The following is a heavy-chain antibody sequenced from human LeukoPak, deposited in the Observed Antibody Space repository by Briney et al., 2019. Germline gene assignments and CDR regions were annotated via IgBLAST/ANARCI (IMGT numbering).Heavy chain of an antibody. CDR1: GFTFSSAW. Sequence: GGSLRLSCAASGFTFSSAWMTWVRQTPGKGLEWVGRIKQISNGGTTDYAAPVKDRFTISRDDSIKTLYLQMSSLKTEDTAVYYCATGFSATSHDGYWGQGTLVTLSS. CDR2: IKQISNGGTT. D-gene: IGHD1-26*01. J-gene: IGHJ4*02. V-gene: IGHV3-15*01. CDR3: ATGFSATSHDGY.